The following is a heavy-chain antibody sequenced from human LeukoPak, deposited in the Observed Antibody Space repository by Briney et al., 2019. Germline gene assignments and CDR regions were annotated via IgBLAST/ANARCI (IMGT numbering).Heavy chain of an antibody. V-gene: IGHV3-30*03. Sequence: GGSLRLSCAASGFSFSNYGVHWVRQAPGKGLEWVALISYDGSNKYYGDSVKGRFTISRDNSRNTLYLQMNSLRAEDTAVYYCARSRIVGAIDNWFDPWGQATLVTVSS. CDR3: ARSRIVGAIDNWFDP. J-gene: IGHJ5*02. CDR1: GFSFSNYG. D-gene: IGHD1-26*01. CDR2: ISYDGSNK.